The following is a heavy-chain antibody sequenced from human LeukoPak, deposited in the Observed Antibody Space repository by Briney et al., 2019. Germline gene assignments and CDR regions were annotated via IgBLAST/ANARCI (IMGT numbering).Heavy chain of an antibody. D-gene: IGHD3-9*01. CDR3: ARDSSRRPQKYDIATSFSPEN. Sequence: GASVKVFCKTSGYTFTDYYIHWVRQDPGQGLESMGWINPKIGGTNYAPRFQGRVSMTSDTSITTAYMQLRRVTSDATAVYYCARDSSRRPQKYDIATSFSPENWGQGTLVTVSS. J-gene: IGHJ4*02. V-gene: IGHV1-2*02. CDR2: INPKIGGT. CDR1: GYTFTDYY.